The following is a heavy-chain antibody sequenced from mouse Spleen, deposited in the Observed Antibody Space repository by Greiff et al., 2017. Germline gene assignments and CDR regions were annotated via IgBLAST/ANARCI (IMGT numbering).Heavy chain of an antibody. Sequence: DVQLVESGGGLVKPGGSLKLSCAASGFTFSDYGMHWVRQAPEKGLEWVAYISSGSTTIYYAATVKGRFTISSDNAKNTLFLQMTSLRSEDTAMYSCSRGGNWERYFDVWGAGTTVTVSS. CDR3: SRGGNWERYFDV. D-gene: IGHD4-1*01. CDR2: ISSGSTTI. J-gene: IGHJ1*01. V-gene: IGHV5-17*01. CDR1: GFTFSDYG.